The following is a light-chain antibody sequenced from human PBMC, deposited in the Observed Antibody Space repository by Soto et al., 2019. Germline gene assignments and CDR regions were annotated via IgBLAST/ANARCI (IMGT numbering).Light chain of an antibody. Sequence: QSALTQPRSVSGSPGQSVTISCTGTSSDVGGYNYVSWYQQHPGKAPKLMIYDVSKRPSGVPDRFSGSKSGNTASLTISGLQAEDDADYYCCSYAGSSAVFGGGTQLTVL. V-gene: IGLV2-11*01. J-gene: IGLJ7*01. CDR3: CSYAGSSAV. CDR1: SSDVGGYNY. CDR2: DVS.